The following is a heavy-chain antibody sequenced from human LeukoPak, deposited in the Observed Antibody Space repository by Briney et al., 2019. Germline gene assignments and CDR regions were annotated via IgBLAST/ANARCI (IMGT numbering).Heavy chain of an antibody. D-gene: IGHD3-22*01. V-gene: IGHV3-23*01. CDR2: ITVGGTA. CDR3: AKVRYYYDSSGSSYYFDY. CDR1: GFTFSTYA. Sequence: GGSLRLSCAASGFTFSTYAMNWVRQAPGKGLEWVSGITVGGTAEYADSVKGRFTISRDNSKSTLFLQINGLRAEDTAVYYCAKVRYYYDSSGSSYYFDYWGQGTLVTVSS. J-gene: IGHJ4*02.